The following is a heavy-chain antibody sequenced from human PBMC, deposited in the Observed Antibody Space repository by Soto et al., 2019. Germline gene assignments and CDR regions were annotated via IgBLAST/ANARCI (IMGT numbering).Heavy chain of an antibody. Sequence: SVKVSCKASGGTFSIYAISCVLQSPGQGLEWMGGIIPIFGTANYAQKFQGRVTITADESTSTAYMELSSLRSEDTAVYYCAGGTPYFYSSSSTWGQGTLVTVSS. CDR1: GGTFSIYA. J-gene: IGHJ5*02. V-gene: IGHV1-69*13. D-gene: IGHD6-6*01. CDR3: AGGTPYFYSSSST. CDR2: IIPIFGTA.